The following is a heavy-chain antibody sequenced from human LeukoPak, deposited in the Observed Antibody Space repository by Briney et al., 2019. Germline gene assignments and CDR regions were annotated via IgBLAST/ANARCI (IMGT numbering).Heavy chain of an antibody. J-gene: IGHJ4*02. V-gene: IGHV4-34*01. Sequence: SETLSLTCAVYGGSFSGYYWSWIRQPPGKGLEWIGEINHSGSTNYNPSLKSRVTISVDTSKNQFSMKLNSVTAADTAVYYCARGPWAYFDYWGQGTLVSVSS. D-gene: IGHD7-27*01. CDR2: INHSGST. CDR3: ARGPWAYFDY. CDR1: GGSFSGYY.